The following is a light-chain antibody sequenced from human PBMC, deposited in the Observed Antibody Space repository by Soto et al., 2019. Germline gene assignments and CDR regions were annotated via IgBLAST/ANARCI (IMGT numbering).Light chain of an antibody. CDR3: QAWDSSTVV. Sequence: SYELTQPPSVSVSPGQTASITCSGDKLGDKYACWYQQKPGQSPVLVIYQDNKRPSGIPERFSGSNSGNTATLTIIGTQAMDEADYYCQAWDSSTVVFGTGTKLTVL. J-gene: IGLJ1*01. CDR2: QDN. CDR1: KLGDKY. V-gene: IGLV3-1*01.